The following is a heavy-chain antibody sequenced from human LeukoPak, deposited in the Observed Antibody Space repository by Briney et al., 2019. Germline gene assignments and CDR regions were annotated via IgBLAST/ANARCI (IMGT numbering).Heavy chain of an antibody. CDR3: ARGLGSGYYSNWFDP. J-gene: IGHJ5*02. V-gene: IGHV4-30-4*07. Sequence: PSETLSLTCAVSGGSISSGDDSWTWIRQPPGKGLEWIGYIFYSGSTKYNPSLESRIAISVDTSQNQVSLKLSSVTAADTGVYYCARGLGSGYYSNWFDPWGQGTLVTVSS. CDR2: IFYSGST. D-gene: IGHD3-22*01. CDR1: GGSISSGDDS.